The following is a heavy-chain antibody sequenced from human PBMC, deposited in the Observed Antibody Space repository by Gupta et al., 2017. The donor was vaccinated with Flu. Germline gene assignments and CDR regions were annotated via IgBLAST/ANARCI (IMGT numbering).Heavy chain of an antibody. CDR1: GFRFGDFA. J-gene: IGHJ6*02. Sequence: EVRLLESGGALGQPGGSLRVSCVGSGFRFGDFALSWVRQSPGKAPEWVAVIVGGGRVTYYADSVQGRFIVSRDNAKRSLFLEMTNLRVDDTAVYYCAKHDPYRGMDAWGQGTTVTVSS. D-gene: IGHD3-16*01. V-gene: IGHV3-23*01. CDR2: IVGGGRVT. CDR3: AKHDPYRGMDA.